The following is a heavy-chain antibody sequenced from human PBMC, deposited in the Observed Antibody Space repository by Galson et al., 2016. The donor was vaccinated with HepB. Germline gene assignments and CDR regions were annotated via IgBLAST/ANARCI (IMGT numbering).Heavy chain of an antibody. CDR3: ARGPRMLTYSANIGP. Sequence: SETLSLTCAVYGGSFNGYYWTWIRQFPGKGLEWIGEINHSGSTYYNPSLKSRITMSVDTSKNHVSLNVSSVTAADTAVYYCARGPRMLTYSANIGPWGQGTLVTVSS. V-gene: IGHV4-34*01. D-gene: IGHD2-8*01. CDR2: INHSGST. J-gene: IGHJ5*02. CDR1: GGSFNGYY.